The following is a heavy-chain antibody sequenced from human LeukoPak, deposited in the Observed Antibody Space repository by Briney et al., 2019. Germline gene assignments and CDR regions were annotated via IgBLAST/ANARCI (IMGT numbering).Heavy chain of an antibody. CDR1: GFIFSDYW. CDR3: AREGGSGWYSGWFDP. D-gene: IGHD6-19*01. Sequence: GGSLRLSCAASGFIFSDYWMSWVRQAPGKGLEWVANINLRGSEKRYGDSVKGRFTISRDNANNFLDLQMNTLRPEDTAVYYCAREGGSGWYSGWFDPWGQGTLVTVSS. V-gene: IGHV3-7*01. J-gene: IGHJ5*02. CDR2: INLRGSEK.